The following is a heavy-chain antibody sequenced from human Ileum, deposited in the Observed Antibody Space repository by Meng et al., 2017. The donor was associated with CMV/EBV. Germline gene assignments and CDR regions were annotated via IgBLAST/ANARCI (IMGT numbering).Heavy chain of an antibody. CDR2: ISDGSGDT. J-gene: IGHJ4*02. CDR1: GFTFSDYY. CDR3: TRTNRVPEF. Sequence: VELVESGGAFVLPGGSLRLSCVASGFTFSDYYMGWCLQAPGKELECISDISDGSGDTNYADSVKGRFIISRDNAQNSLFLKMNSLRAEDTAIYYCTRTNRVPEFWGQGTLVTVSS. D-gene: IGHD3-10*01. V-gene: IGHV3-11*05.